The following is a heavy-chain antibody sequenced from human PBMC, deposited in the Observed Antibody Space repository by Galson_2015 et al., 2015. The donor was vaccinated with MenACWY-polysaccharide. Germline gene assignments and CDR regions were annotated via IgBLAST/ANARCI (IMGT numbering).Heavy chain of an antibody. CDR1: GFTFSSYG. V-gene: IGHV3-33*01. Sequence: SLRLSCAASGFTFSSYGMHWVRQAPGKGLEWVAVIWYDGSNKYYADSVKGRFTISRDNSKNTLYLQMNSLRAEDTAVYYCAREPYDSSGYHFDYWGQGTLVTVSS. J-gene: IGHJ4*02. CDR3: AREPYDSSGYHFDY. CDR2: IWYDGSNK. D-gene: IGHD3-22*01.